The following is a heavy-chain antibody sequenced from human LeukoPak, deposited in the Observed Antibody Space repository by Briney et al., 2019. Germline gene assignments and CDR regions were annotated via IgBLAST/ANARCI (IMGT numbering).Heavy chain of an antibody. J-gene: IGHJ4*02. Sequence: PGGSLRLSCAASGFTFSSYWMTWVRQAPGKGLEWVSSIRSSSNYIYYADSVKGRFTISRDNAKNSLYLQMNSLRAEDTAVYFCARGQGQLWSFDYWGQGTLVTVSS. CDR3: ARGQGQLWSFDY. D-gene: IGHD5-18*01. CDR2: IRSSSNYI. CDR1: GFTFSSYW. V-gene: IGHV3-21*01.